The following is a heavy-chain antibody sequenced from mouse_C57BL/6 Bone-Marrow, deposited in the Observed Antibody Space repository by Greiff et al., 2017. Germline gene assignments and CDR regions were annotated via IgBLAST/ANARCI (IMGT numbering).Heavy chain of an antibody. CDR2: IDPENGDT. CDR1: GFNIKDDY. V-gene: IGHV14-4*01. CDR3: TPPPSSNPFAY. D-gene: IGHD2-5*01. Sequence: VQLKESGAELVRPGASVKLSCTASGFNIKDDYMHWVKQRPEQGLEWIGWIDPENGDTEYASKFQGKATITADTSSNTAYLQLSSLTSEDTAVYYCTPPPSSNPFAYWGQGTLVTVSA. J-gene: IGHJ3*01.